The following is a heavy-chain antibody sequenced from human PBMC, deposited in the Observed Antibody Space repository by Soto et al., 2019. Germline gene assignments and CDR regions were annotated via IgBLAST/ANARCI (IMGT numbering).Heavy chain of an antibody. Sequence: SKTLSLIFRFSGGLSRSYYWSWLRAPLGKGLEWIGYMYYSGSTTYNPSLKSRVTISVDTSRKQFSLRLSSVTAADTAVYYCARWGFCSSTNCYPDSWGQGTLVTVS. D-gene: IGHD2-2*01. CDR1: GGLSRSYY. V-gene: IGHV4-59*08. CDR2: MYYSGST. CDR3: ARWGFCSSTNCYPDS. J-gene: IGHJ4*02.